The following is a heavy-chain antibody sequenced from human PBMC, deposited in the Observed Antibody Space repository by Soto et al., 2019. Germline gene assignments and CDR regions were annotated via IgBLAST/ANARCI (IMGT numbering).Heavy chain of an antibody. V-gene: IGHV3-7*04. D-gene: IGHD6-19*01. CDR1: GFTFSSYW. J-gene: IGHJ4*02. Sequence: EVQLVESGGGLVQPGGSLRLSCAASGFTFSSYWMNWVRQAPGKGLEWVANVKQDGSEEYYVDSVKGRFTISRDNARNSLYLQMNNLRAEDTAVDYCAGGSGWLVTDWGQGTLVTVSS. CDR2: VKQDGSEE. CDR3: AGGSGWLVTD.